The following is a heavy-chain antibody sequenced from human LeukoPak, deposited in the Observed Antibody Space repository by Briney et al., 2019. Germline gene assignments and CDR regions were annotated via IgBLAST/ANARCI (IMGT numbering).Heavy chain of an antibody. CDR1: GFTFSSYG. J-gene: IGHJ2*01. D-gene: IGHD4-23*01. Sequence: PGGSLRLSCAASGFTFSSYGTHWVRQAPGKGLEWVAFIRYDGSNKYYADSVKGRFTISRDNSKNTLYLHVNSLRPEDTAVYYCARTTVVKRKSRNWYFDLWGRGTLVTVSP. CDR3: ARTTVVKRKSRNWYFDL. V-gene: IGHV3-30*02. CDR2: IRYDGSNK.